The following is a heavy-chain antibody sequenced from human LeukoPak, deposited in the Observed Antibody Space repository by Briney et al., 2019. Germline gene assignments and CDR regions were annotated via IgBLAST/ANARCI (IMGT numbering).Heavy chain of an antibody. CDR1: GGSISSYY. CDR2: IYYSGST. V-gene: IGHV4-59*08. Sequence: SETLSLTCTVSGGSISSYYWSWIRQPPGKGLEWIGYIYYSGSTNYNPSLKSRVTISVDTSKNQFSLKLSSVTAADTAVYYCARRGSMVRGALDYWGQGTLVTVSS. J-gene: IGHJ4*02. CDR3: ARRGSMVRGALDY. D-gene: IGHD3-10*01.